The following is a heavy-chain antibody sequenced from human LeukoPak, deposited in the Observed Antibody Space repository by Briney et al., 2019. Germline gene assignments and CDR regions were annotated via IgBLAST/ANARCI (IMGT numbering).Heavy chain of an antibody. CDR1: GGSISSGDYY. J-gene: IGHJ4*02. D-gene: IGHD6-13*01. CDR2: IYYSGST. Sequence: SETLSLTCTVSGGSISSGDYYWSWIRQPPGKGLEWIGYIYYSGSTYYNPSLKSRVTISVDTSKNQFSLKLSSVTAADTAVYYCARDQSGTAAADYWGQGTLVTVSS. CDR3: ARDQSGTAAADY. V-gene: IGHV4-30-4*08.